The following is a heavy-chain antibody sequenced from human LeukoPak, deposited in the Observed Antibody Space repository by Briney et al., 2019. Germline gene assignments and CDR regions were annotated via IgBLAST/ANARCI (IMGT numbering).Heavy chain of an antibody. CDR1: EVTFSSYS. CDR2: ISSSSSYI. J-gene: IGHJ4*02. V-gene: IGHV3-21*01. CDR3: ARACRSIAAAANY. Sequence: GSLRLSCAASEVTFSSYSMNWVRQAPGKGLEWVSSISSSSSYIYYADSVKGRFTISRDNAKNSLYLQMNSLGAEDTAVYYCARACRSIAAAANYWGQGTLVTVSS. D-gene: IGHD6-13*01.